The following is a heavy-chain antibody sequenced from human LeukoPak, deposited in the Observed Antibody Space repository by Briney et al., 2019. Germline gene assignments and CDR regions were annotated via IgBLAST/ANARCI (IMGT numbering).Heavy chain of an antibody. CDR2: VYYSGTT. V-gene: IGHV4-39*01. Sequence: PSETLSLTCAVYGGSFSGYYWAWLRQPPGRGLEWIGSVYYSGTTYYNTSLESRVTISEDTSRNRFSLMLSSVTAADTAVYYCVRQNSDYYYYYLDVWGEGTTVIVSS. D-gene: IGHD1-7*01. CDR3: VRQNSDYYYYYLDV. J-gene: IGHJ6*03. CDR1: GGSFSGYY.